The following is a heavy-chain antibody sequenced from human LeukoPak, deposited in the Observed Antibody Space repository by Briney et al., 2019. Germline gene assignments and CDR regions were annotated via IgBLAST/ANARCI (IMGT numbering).Heavy chain of an antibody. CDR2: ISTDNGNT. CDR3: ARVLLTYYYGSGVSRFDP. J-gene: IGHJ5*02. Sequence: GASVKVSCKASGYSFTSYGISWVRQAPGQGLEWMGWISTDNGNTNYAPKLQGRVTMTTDTSTSTAYMELRSLRSDDTAVYYCARVLLTYYYGSGVSRFDPWGQGTLVTVSS. V-gene: IGHV1-18*01. CDR1: GYSFTSYG. D-gene: IGHD3-10*01.